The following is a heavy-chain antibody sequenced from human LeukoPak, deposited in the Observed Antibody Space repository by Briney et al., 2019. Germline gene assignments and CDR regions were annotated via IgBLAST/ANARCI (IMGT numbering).Heavy chain of an antibody. J-gene: IGHJ4*02. Sequence: GESLKISCKTSGYIFTSSWIGWVRQMPGKGLEWVGIIYPGDSDTRYSPSFQGQVTISADKSISTAYLQWSSLKASDTAVYYCARGGQNNWVYFDYWGQGTLVTVSS. CDR1: GYIFTSSW. D-gene: IGHD1-20*01. V-gene: IGHV5-51*01. CDR3: ARGGQNNWVYFDY. CDR2: IYPGDSDT.